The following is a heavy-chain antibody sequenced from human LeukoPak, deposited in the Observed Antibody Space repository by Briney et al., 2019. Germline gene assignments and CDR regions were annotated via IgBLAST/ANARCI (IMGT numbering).Heavy chain of an antibody. CDR1: GGSISSYY. Sequence: PSETLSLTCTVSGGSISSYYWSWIRQPPGKGLEWIGYIYYSGSTNYNPSLKSRVTISVDTSKNQFSLKLSSVTAADTAVYYCAASPYYDFWRGYYNWFDPWGQGTLVTVSS. CDR3: AASPYYDFWRGYYNWFDP. D-gene: IGHD3-3*01. J-gene: IGHJ5*02. V-gene: IGHV4-59*08. CDR2: IYYSGST.